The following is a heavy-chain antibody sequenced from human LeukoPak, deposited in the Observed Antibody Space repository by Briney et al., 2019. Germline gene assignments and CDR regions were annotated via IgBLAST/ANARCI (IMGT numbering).Heavy chain of an antibody. CDR3: AREGLRYFDWSHHYYYYYMDV. V-gene: IGHV4-4*07. D-gene: IGHD3-9*01. Sequence: SETLTLTCAVYGGSFSGYYWSWIRQPAGKGLEWIERIYTSGSTNYNPSLKSRVTMSVDTSKNQFSLKLSSVTAADTAVYYCAREGLRYFDWSHHYYYYYMDVWGKGTTVTISS. CDR1: GGSFSGYY. CDR2: IYTSGST. J-gene: IGHJ6*03.